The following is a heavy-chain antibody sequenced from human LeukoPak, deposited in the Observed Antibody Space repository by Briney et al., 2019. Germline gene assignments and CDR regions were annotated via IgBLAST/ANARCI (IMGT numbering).Heavy chain of an antibody. CDR1: GFTFSSYG. D-gene: IGHD6-13*01. J-gene: IGHJ4*02. V-gene: IGHV3-30*18. CDR3: AKDQGYSSSWYFVFDY. Sequence: GGSLRLSCAASGFTFSSYGMHWVRQAPGKGLEWVAVISYDGSNKYCADSVKGRFTISRDNSKNTLYLQMNSLRAEDTAVYYCAKDQGYSSSWYFVFDYWGQGTLVTVSS. CDR2: ISYDGSNK.